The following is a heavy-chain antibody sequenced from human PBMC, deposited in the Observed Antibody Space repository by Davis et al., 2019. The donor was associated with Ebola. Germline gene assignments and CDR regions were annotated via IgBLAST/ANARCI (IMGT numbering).Heavy chain of an antibody. CDR3: ASRYYYDSSGYHGGMDV. D-gene: IGHD3-22*01. CDR2: ISSSSSTI. J-gene: IGHJ6*02. CDR1: GFTFSSYS. Sequence: PGGSLRLSCAASGFTFSSYSMNWVRQAPGKGLEWVSYISSSSSTIYYADSVKGRFTISRDNAKNSLYLQMNSLRAEDTAVYYCASRYYYDSSGYHGGMDVWGQGTTVTVSS. V-gene: IGHV3-48*04.